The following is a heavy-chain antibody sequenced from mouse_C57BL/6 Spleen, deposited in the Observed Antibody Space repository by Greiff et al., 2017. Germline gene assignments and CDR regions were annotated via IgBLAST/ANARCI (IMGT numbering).Heavy chain of an antibody. J-gene: IGHJ4*01. Sequence: EVQLVESGGGLVKPGGSLKLSCAASGFTFSDYGMHWVRQAPDKGLEWVAYISSGSSTIYYADTVKGRFTISRDNAKNTLFLQMTSLRSEDTAMYYCAREELGPLLAMDYWGQGTSVTVSS. V-gene: IGHV5-17*01. CDR1: GFTFSDYG. D-gene: IGHD4-1*01. CDR2: ISSGSSTI. CDR3: AREELGPLLAMDY.